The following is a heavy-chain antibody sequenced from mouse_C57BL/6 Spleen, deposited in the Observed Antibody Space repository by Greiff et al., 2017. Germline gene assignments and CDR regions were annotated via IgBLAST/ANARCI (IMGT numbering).Heavy chain of an antibody. Sequence: QVQLQQSGPELVKPGASVKISCKASGYAFSSSWMNWVKQRPGKGLEWIGRIYPGDGDTNYNGKFKGKATLTADKSSSTAYMQLSSLTSEDSAVYFCVERYEDYYAMDYWGQGTSVTVSS. CDR3: VERYEDYYAMDY. CDR1: GYAFSSSW. J-gene: IGHJ4*01. V-gene: IGHV1-82*01. D-gene: IGHD2-12*01. CDR2: IYPGDGDT.